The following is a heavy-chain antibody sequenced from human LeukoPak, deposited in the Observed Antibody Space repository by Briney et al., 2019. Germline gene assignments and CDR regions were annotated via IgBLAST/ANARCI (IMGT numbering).Heavy chain of an antibody. J-gene: IGHJ4*02. CDR1: GGSFSGYY. V-gene: IGHV4-34*01. CDR3: ARVLWFGDLSQSVFDY. CDR2: INNGGRT. D-gene: IGHD3-10*01. Sequence: SETLSLTCAVYGGSFSGYYWSWIRQPPGKGLEWIAEINNGGRTNYNPSLESRVTISVDTSKNQFSLNVRSVTAADTAVYYCARVLWFGDLSQSVFDYWGQGNLVTVSS.